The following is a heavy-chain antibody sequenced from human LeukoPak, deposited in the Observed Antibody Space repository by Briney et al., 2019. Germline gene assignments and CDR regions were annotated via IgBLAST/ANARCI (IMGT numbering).Heavy chain of an antibody. V-gene: IGHV1-69*05. J-gene: IGHJ4*02. CDR1: GGTFSSYA. CDR3: VRTIAARPDY. Sequence: SSVKVSCKXSGGTFSSYAISWVRQAPGQGLEWMGRIIPIFGTANYAQKFQGRVTITTDESTSTAYMELSSLRSEDTAVYYCVRTIAARPDYWGQGTLVTVSS. D-gene: IGHD6-6*01. CDR2: IIPIFGTA.